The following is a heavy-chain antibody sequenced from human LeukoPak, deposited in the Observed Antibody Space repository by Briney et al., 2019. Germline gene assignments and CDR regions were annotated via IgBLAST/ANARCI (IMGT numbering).Heavy chain of an antibody. CDR3: ARGWGMADY. J-gene: IGHJ4*02. Sequence: ASVKVSCKASGYTFTSYYMHWVRQAPGQGLEWMGIINPSGGSTSYAQKLQGRVTMTTDTSTSTAYMELRSLRSDDTAVYYCARGWGMADYWGQGTLVTVSS. D-gene: IGHD2-8*02. CDR2: INPSGGST. V-gene: IGHV1-46*01. CDR1: GYTFTSYY.